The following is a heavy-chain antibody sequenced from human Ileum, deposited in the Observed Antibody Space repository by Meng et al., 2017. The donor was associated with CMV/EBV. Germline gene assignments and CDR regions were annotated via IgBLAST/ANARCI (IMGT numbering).Heavy chain of an antibody. CDR2: IHDSGST. CDR1: GDSISSGHYY. D-gene: IGHD6-6*01. Sequence: QLPSPESGPVLVKPSQTLALTCTVSGDSISSGHYYWSWIRQTPGKGLEWIGHIHDSGSTYYNPSLQSRVTISVDTSKNQFSLKLSSVTTADTAVYYCARVWGIAVRPLDYWGQGTLVTVSS. V-gene: IGHV4-30-4*01. CDR3: ARVWGIAVRPLDY. J-gene: IGHJ4*02.